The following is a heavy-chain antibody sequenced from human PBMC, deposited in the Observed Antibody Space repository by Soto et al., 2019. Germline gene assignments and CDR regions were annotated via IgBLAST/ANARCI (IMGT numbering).Heavy chain of an antibody. Sequence: TSETLSLTCTVSGGSISSSSYYWGWIRQPPGKGLEWIGSIYYSGSTYYNPSLKSRVTISVDTSKNQFSLKLSSVTAADTAVYYCARGAPSCSCPDYWGQGTLVTVSS. CDR3: ARGAPSCSCPDY. V-gene: IGHV4-39*01. J-gene: IGHJ4*02. CDR1: GGSISSSSYY. CDR2: IYYSGST. D-gene: IGHD2-15*01.